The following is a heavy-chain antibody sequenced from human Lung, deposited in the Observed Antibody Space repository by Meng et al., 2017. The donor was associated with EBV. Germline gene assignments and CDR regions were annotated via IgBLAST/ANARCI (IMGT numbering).Heavy chain of an antibody. CDR3: ARAVDTGYFDY. V-gene: IGHV4-39*01. D-gene: IGHD5-18*01. Sequence: LQPQSSGPGLVQPSETLSLTCTASGGSISSSSYYWGWIRQPPGKGLEWIGSIYYSGSTYYNPSLKSRVTISVDTSKNQFSLKLSSVTAADTAVYYCARAVDTGYFDYWGQGTLVTVSS. CDR2: IYYSGST. CDR1: GGSISSSSYY. J-gene: IGHJ4*02.